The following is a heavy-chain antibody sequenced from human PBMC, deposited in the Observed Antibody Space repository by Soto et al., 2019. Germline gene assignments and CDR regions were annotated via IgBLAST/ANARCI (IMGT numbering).Heavy chain of an antibody. Sequence: PGGSLRLSCVGSGFTFSTYNMNWVRQAPGKGLEWISYISSGSSTIHFADSVKGRFTISRDNAKNSLYLQMNSLSAEDTAVYYCARDGQGCYYPHYHYYGMDVWGQGTTVTVSS. J-gene: IGHJ6*02. CDR3: ARDGQGCYYPHYHYYGMDV. D-gene: IGHD3-10*01. CDR1: GFTFSTYN. CDR2: ISSGSSTI. V-gene: IGHV3-48*01.